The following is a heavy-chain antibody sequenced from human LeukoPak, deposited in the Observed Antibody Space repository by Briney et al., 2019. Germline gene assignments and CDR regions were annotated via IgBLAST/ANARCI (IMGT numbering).Heavy chain of an antibody. CDR1: GFTFSSYS. J-gene: IGHJ4*02. CDR3: ARDQAGAGRDY. CDR2: ISSSLNSI. Sequence: GGSLRLSCAASGFTFSSYSMHWVRQAPGKGLEWVSYISSSLNSIQYTESVKGRFTISRDNAKNSLYLQMNSLRAEDTAVYYCARDQAGAGRDYWGQGTLVTVSS. V-gene: IGHV3-48*01. D-gene: IGHD6-13*01.